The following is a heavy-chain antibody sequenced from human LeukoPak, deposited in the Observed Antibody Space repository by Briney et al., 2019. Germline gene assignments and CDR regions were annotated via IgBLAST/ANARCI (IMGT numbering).Heavy chain of an antibody. J-gene: IGHJ4*02. V-gene: IGHV3-30*02. CDR1: GFTFSSYG. CDR3: AGLVATMGGYFDY. Sequence: GGSLRLSCAASGFTFSSYGMHWVRQAPGKGLEWVAFIRYDGSNKYYADPVKGRFTISRDNSKNTLYLQMNSLRAEDTAVYYCAGLVATMGGYFDYWGQGTLVTVSS. D-gene: IGHD5-12*01. CDR2: IRYDGSNK.